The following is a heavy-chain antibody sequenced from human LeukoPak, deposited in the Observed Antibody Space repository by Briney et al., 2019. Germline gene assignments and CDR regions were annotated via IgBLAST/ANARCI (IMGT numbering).Heavy chain of an antibody. D-gene: IGHD5-24*01. CDR3: ARADGWFDP. CDR2: MNPNSGNT. Sequence: ASVKVSCKASGYTFTGYYMRWVRQATGQGLEWMGWMNPNSGNTGYAQKFQGRVTMTRNTSISTAYMELSSLGSEDTAVYYCARADGWFDPWGQGTLVTVSS. J-gene: IGHJ5*02. V-gene: IGHV1-8*02. CDR1: GYTFTGYY.